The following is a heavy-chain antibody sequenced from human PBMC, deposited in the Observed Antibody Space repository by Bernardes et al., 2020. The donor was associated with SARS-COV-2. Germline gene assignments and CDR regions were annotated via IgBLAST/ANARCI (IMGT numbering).Heavy chain of an antibody. D-gene: IGHD2-2*01. CDR3: ARGGGIVVVPAARRVYYMGV. Sequence: ASVKVSCKASGYTFTSYGISWVRQAPGHGLEWMGWISAYNGNTNYAQKLQGRVTMTTDTSTSTAYMELRSLRSDDTAVYYCARGGGIVVVPAARRVYYMGVWGKGTTVTVSS. CDR2: ISAYNGNT. V-gene: IGHV1-18*01. CDR1: GYTFTSYG. J-gene: IGHJ6*03.